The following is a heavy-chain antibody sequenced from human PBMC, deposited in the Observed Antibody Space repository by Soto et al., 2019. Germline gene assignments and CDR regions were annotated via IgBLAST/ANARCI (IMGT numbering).Heavy chain of an antibody. Sequence: EVQLVESGGGLVQPGGSLRLSCAASGFTFSNYWMDWVRQAPGKGLVWVSRIKRDGSSISYADSVKGRVTISRDNAKNTGYLQMNRLIAVDTDVDDCAGDWGRGGDIGYWGQGALGTVSS. CDR2: IKRDGSSI. J-gene: IGHJ1*01. D-gene: IGHD3-22*01. CDR1: GFTFSNYW. V-gene: IGHV3-74*01. CDR3: AGDWGRGGDIGY.